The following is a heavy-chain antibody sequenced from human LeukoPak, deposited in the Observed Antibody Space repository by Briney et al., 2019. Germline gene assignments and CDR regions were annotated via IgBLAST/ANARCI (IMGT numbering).Heavy chain of an antibody. J-gene: IGHJ4*02. Sequence: ASVKVSCKASGYTFTDYYMHWVRQAHGQGFEWVGRINPNDGDTNYQGRVTMTRDTSISTAHMEVSRLRSDDTAVYYCARANFLYCSSSTCLFDYWGQGTLVTVSS. D-gene: IGHD2-2*01. V-gene: IGHV1-2*06. CDR1: GYTFTDYY. CDR2: INPNDGDT. CDR3: ARANFLYCSSSTCLFDY.